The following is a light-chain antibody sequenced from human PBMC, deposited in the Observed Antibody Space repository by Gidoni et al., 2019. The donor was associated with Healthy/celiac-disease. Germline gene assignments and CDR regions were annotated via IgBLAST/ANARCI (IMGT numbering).Light chain of an antibody. CDR2: GAS. V-gene: IGKV3-20*01. CDR1: QSVSSSY. Sequence: SVLTHAPGPLSVSPGERDTLSCRASQSVSSSYLAWYQQKPGQAPRLLIHGASSRATGIPDRFSGSGSGTDFTLTISRLEPEDFAVYYCQQYGSSPFTFGPGTKVDIK. J-gene: IGKJ3*01. CDR3: QQYGSSPFT.